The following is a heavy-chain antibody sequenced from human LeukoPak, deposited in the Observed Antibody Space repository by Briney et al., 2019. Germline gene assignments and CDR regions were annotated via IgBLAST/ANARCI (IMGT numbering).Heavy chain of an antibody. Sequence: GASVKVSCKAPGYTFTGYYMHWVRQAPGQGLEWMGRINPNSGGTNYAQKFQGRVTMTRDTSISTAYMELSRLRSDDTAVYYCARPMGSRDAFDIWGQGTMVTVSS. J-gene: IGHJ3*02. CDR1: GYTFTGYY. V-gene: IGHV1-2*06. CDR3: ARPMGSRDAFDI. D-gene: IGHD1-26*01. CDR2: INPNSGGT.